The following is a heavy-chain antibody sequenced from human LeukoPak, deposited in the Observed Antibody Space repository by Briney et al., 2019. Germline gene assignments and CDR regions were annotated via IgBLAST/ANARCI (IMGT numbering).Heavy chain of an antibody. CDR2: ISGSGGST. J-gene: IGHJ4*02. CDR3: AKFKVFGVPPSYY. Sequence: PGGSLRLSCAGSGFTFSSYAMSWVRQAPGKGVEWVSAISGSGGSTYYADSVKGRFTISRDNSKNTLYLQMNSLRAEDTAVYYCAKFKVFGVPPSYYWGQGTLVTVSS. CDR1: GFTFSSYA. V-gene: IGHV3-23*01. D-gene: IGHD3-3*01.